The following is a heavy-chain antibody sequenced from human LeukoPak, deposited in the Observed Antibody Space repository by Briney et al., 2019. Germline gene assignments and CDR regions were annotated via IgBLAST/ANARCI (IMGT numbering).Heavy chain of an antibody. CDR2: ISYDGNNK. Sequence: PGGSLRLSCAASGFTFSSYAMHWVRQAPGKGLEWVAVISYDGNNKYYADSVKGRFTISRDNSKNTLYLQMNSLRAEDTAVYYCARDAPVPPFNIAVAGNDYWGQGTLVTVSS. V-gene: IGHV3-30-3*01. D-gene: IGHD6-19*01. J-gene: IGHJ4*02. CDR3: ARDAPVPPFNIAVAGNDY. CDR1: GFTFSSYA.